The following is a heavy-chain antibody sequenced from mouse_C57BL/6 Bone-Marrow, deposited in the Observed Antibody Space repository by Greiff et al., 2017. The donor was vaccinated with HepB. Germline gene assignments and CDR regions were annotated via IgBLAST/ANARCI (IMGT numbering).Heavy chain of an antibody. D-gene: IGHD2-2*01. V-gene: IGHV7-1*01. CDR1: GFTFSDFY. CDR3: ARDAYGYDGWFAY. J-gene: IGHJ3*01. Sequence: EVQVVESGGGLVQSGRSLRLSCATSGFTFSDFYMEWVRQAPGKGLEWIAASRNKANDYTTEYSASVKGRFIVSRDTSQSILYLQMNALRAEDTAIYYCARDAYGYDGWFAYWGQGTLVTVSA. CDR2: SRNKANDYTT.